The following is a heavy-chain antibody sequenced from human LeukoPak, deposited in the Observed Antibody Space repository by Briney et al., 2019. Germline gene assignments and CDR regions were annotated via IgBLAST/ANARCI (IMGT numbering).Heavy chain of an antibody. V-gene: IGHV4-39*07. CDR1: GGSISSNSYY. D-gene: IGHD1-26*01. J-gene: IGHJ6*03. Sequence: SETLSLTCTVSGGSISSNSYYWGWIRQPPGKGLEWIGSIYYSGSTYYNPSLKSRVTISVDTSKNQFSLKLSSVTAADTVVYYCARDFTQSSYYYYMDVWGKGTTVTVSS. CDR2: IYYSGST. CDR3: ARDFTQSSYYYYMDV.